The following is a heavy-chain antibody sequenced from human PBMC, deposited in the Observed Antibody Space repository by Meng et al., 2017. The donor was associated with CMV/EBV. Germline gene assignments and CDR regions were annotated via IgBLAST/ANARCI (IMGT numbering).Heavy chain of an antibody. V-gene: IGHV3-53*01. CDR1: GFTFDDYA. CDR2: IYSGGST. J-gene: IGHJ4*02. Sequence: GGSLRLSCAASGFTFDDYAMHWVRQAPGKGLEWVSVIYSGGSTYYADSVKGRFTISRDNSKNTLYLQMNSLRAEDTAVYYCARGSFDYWGQGTLVTVSS. CDR3: ARGSFDY.